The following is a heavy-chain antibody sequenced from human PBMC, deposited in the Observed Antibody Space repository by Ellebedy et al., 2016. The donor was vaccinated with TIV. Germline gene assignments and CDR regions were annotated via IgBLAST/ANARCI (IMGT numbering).Heavy chain of an antibody. CDR3: AKVPVGFCNRPFCFYLDD. V-gene: IGHV3-7*01. CDR1: GFTFSIYC. CDR2: INQDGSQT. Sequence: PGGSLRLSCATSGFTFSIYCMSWVRQTPGKGLEWVANINQDGSQTYYVDSMEGRFTISRDNARNSLYLQMNSPRAEDTAVYYCAKVPVGFCNRPFCFYLDDWGQGTLVSVSS. J-gene: IGHJ4*02. D-gene: IGHD2-2*03.